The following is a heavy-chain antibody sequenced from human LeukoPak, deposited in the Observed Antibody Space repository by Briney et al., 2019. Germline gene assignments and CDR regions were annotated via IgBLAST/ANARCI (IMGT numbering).Heavy chain of an antibody. Sequence: GASVKVSCKASGYTFTSYGISWVRQAPGQGLEWMGWISAYNGNTNYAQKLQGRVTMTTDTSTSTAYMELRSLRSDDTAVYYCARDFLYCSGGSCYSLDAFDIWGQGTMVTVSS. D-gene: IGHD2-15*01. CDR2: ISAYNGNT. V-gene: IGHV1-18*04. J-gene: IGHJ3*02. CDR1: GYTFTSYG. CDR3: ARDFLYCSGGSCYSLDAFDI.